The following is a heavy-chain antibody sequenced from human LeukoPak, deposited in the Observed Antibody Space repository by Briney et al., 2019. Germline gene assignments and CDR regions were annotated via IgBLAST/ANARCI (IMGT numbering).Heavy chain of an antibody. CDR3: ASIARITMVRVFDY. CDR1: GGSFSGYY. V-gene: IGHV4-34*01. D-gene: IGHD3-10*01. Sequence: SETLSLTCAVYGGSFSGYYWSWIRQPPGKGLEWIGEINHSGSTNYNPSLKSRVTISVDTSKNQFSLKLSSVTAADTAVYYCASIARITMVRVFDYWGQGTLVTVSS. CDR2: INHSGST. J-gene: IGHJ4*02.